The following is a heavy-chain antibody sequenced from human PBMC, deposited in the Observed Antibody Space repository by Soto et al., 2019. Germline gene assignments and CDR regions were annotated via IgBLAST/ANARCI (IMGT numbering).Heavy chain of an antibody. CDR3: ARQGQWLVEGGFDY. J-gene: IGHJ4*02. D-gene: IGHD6-19*01. V-gene: IGHV3-30-3*01. CDR2: ISYDGSNK. Sequence: QVQLVESGGGVVQPGRSLRLSCAASGFTFSSYAMHWVRQAPGKGLEWVAVISYDGSNKYYADSVKGRFTISRDNSKNTLYLQMNSLRAEDTAVYYCARQGQWLVEGGFDYWGQGTLVTVSS. CDR1: GFTFSSYA.